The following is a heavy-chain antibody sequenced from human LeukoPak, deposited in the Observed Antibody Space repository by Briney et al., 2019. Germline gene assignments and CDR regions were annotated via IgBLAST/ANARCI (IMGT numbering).Heavy chain of an antibody. CDR2: IRYDGSNK. Sequence: GGSLRLSCAASGFTFSSYGMHWVRQAPGKGLEWVAFIRYDGSNKYYADSVKGRFTISRDNSKNTLYLQTNSLRAEDTAVYYCAKDCSSTSCSYYFDYWGQGTLVTVSS. CDR3: AKDCSSTSCSYYFDY. V-gene: IGHV3-30*02. D-gene: IGHD2-2*01. CDR1: GFTFSSYG. J-gene: IGHJ4*02.